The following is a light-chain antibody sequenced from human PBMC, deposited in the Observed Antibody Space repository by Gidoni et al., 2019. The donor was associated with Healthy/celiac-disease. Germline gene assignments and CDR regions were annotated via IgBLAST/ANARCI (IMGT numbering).Light chain of an antibody. J-gene: IGKJ2*01. CDR3: QQYNNWPPLYT. CDR1: QSVSSN. CDR2: CAS. Sequence: ERVMTQPPATLSVSRGERAPLSCRASQSVSSNLAWYQQKPGQAPRLLIYCASPRATGIPARFSGSGSGTEFTLTISSLQSEDFAVYYCQQYNNWPPLYTFGQGTKLEIK. V-gene: IGKV3-15*01.